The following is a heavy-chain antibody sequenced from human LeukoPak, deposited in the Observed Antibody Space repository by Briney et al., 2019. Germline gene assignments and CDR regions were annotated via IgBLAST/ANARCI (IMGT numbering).Heavy chain of an antibody. V-gene: IGHV3-23*01. CDR2: ISGSGGST. J-gene: IGHJ4*02. Sequence: GGSLRLSCAASGFTFSSYAMSWVRQAPGKGLEWVSAISGSGGSTYYADSVKGRFTISRDNSKNTLYLQMNSLRAEDTAVYYCARDIERYYYDSSGYSPRTPFDYWGQGTLVTVSS. D-gene: IGHD3-22*01. CDR3: ARDIERYYYDSSGYSPRTPFDY. CDR1: GFTFSSYA.